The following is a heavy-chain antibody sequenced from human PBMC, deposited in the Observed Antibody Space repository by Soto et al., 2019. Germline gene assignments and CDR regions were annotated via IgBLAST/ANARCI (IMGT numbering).Heavy chain of an antibody. CDR1: GFSLSSIGMG. V-gene: IGHV2-5*02. D-gene: IGHD5-12*01. CDR3: ARLTRGVYDLDRLWEKFDY. J-gene: IGHJ4*02. CDR2: IYWDDGK. Sequence: QITVKESGLTLVKPTETLTLTCTFSGFSLSSIGMGVGWIRQPPGKALEWLTLIYWDDGKRYSPSLSSRLTITKDPSKNQVDLTMTNMDPVDTATYYCARLTRGVYDLDRLWEKFDYWGQGALVTVS.